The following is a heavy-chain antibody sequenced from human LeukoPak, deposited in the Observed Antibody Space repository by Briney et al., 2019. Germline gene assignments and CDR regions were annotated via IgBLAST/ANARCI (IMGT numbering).Heavy chain of an antibody. V-gene: IGHV3-30*18. J-gene: IGHJ4*02. D-gene: IGHD3-3*01. CDR3: AKGATRIGYYFDY. CDR2: TSYDGSNA. CDR1: GFTFSSYG. Sequence: GGSLRLSCAASGFTFSSYGMHWVRQAPGKGLEWVAVTSYDGSNAYYADSVMGRFTISRDNSKNTLYLQMNSLRAEDTAVYYCAKGATRIGYYFDYWGLGTLVTVSS.